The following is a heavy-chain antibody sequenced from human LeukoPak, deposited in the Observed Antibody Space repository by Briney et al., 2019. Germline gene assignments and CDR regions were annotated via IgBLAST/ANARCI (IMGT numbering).Heavy chain of an antibody. J-gene: IGHJ5*02. CDR1: GYTFTSYG. CDR3: ARGNWFDP. CDR2: MNANSGNT. V-gene: IGHV1-8*02. Sequence: ASVKVTCKASGYTFTSYGISWVRQATGQGLEWMGWMNANSGNTGYAQKFHGRVTMTRNTTISTAYMELSSLRSEDTAVYYCARGNWFDPWGQGTLVTVSS.